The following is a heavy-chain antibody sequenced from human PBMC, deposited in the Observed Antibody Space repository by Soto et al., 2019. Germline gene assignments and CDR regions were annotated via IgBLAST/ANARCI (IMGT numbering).Heavy chain of an antibody. J-gene: IGHJ6*02. V-gene: IGHV3-53*01. Sequence: GGSLRLSCAASGFTFSSYAMSWVRQAPGKGLEWVSVIYSGGSTYYADSVKGRFTISRDNSKNTLYLQMNSLRAEDTAVYYCARVRYGMDVWGQGTTVTVSS. CDR1: GFTFSSYA. CDR2: IYSGGST. CDR3: ARVRYGMDV.